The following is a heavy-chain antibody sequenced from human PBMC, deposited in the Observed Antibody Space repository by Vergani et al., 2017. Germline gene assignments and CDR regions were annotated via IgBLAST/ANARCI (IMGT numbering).Heavy chain of an antibody. CDR3: TRDSRNDGYDSDY. V-gene: IGHV3-11*04. CDR1: GFTFSDHY. J-gene: IGHJ4*02. Sequence: QVQLVESGGGLVKPGGSLRLSCAASGFTFSDHYMSWVRQAPGKGLEWISYMSSGDSIYYADSVKGRFTVSRDNTKNTLYLQMNSLRAEDTAVYYCTRDSRNDGYDSDYWGQGTLVTVSS. D-gene: IGHD5-12*01. CDR2: MSSGDSI.